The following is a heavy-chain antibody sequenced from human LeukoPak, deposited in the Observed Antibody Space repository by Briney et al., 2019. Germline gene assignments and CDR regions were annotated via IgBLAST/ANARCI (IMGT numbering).Heavy chain of an antibody. Sequence: PSETLSLTCTVSGGSISSSSYYWGWIRQPPGKGLEWIGTIYYSGSTYYNPSLKSRVTISVDTSKNQFSLKLSSVTAAGTAVYYCARRTRGLSSSFDAFDIWGQGTMVTVSS. CDR3: ARRTRGLSSSFDAFDI. CDR1: GGSISSSSYY. V-gene: IGHV4-39*01. CDR2: IYYSGST. D-gene: IGHD1-14*01. J-gene: IGHJ3*02.